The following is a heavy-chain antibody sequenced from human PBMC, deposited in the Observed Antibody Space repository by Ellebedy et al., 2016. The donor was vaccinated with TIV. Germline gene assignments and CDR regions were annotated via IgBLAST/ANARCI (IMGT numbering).Heavy chain of an antibody. CDR3: TRNPRKGGDRYPFDF. J-gene: IGHJ4*02. V-gene: IGHV3-49*03. D-gene: IGHD2-21*02. CDR1: GFAFADYA. CDR2: ISSQRYGGRP. Sequence: GESLKISCTTSGFAFADYALVWFRQAPGKGLEWVGFISSQRYGGRPEHAASLKGRFTISRDDSKSIVYLQMNSLQSDDTGVYYCTRNPRKGGDRYPFDFWGRGTLVTVSS.